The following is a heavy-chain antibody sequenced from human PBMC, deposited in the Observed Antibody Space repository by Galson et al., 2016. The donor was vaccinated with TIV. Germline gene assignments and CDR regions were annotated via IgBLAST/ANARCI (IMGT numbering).Heavy chain of an antibody. J-gene: IGHJ6*03. CDR3: ATVHSGGGFFYFYYMDV. CDR1: RNTFTSYD. CDR2: MHPNSDNG. V-gene: IGHV1-8*01. Sequence: SVKVSCKASRNTFTSYDISWVRQAPGQGLEWMGWMHPNSDNGGSAQKLQGRVSMTRNISISTVYMELSSLKSEDTAVYYCATVHSGGGFFYFYYMDVWGEGTTVTVSS. D-gene: IGHD3-3*01.